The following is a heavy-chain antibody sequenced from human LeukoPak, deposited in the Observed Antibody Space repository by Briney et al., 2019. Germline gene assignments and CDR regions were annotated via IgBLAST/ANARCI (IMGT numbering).Heavy chain of an antibody. Sequence: SVKVSCKASGGTFINYAISWVRQAPGQGPEWMGGIIPMFGTTYYAQKFQGRVTITADNSTGTGYMELSSLRSKDTALYYCARFGYGNFEQFDYWGQGTLVTVSS. V-gene: IGHV1-69*06. CDR2: IIPMFGTT. J-gene: IGHJ4*02. CDR3: ARFGYGNFEQFDY. D-gene: IGHD5-12*01. CDR1: GGTFINYA.